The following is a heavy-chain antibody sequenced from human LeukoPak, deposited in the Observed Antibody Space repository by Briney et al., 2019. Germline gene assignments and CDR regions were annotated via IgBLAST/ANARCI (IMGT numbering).Heavy chain of an antibody. CDR1: GFAFSSYA. CDR3: AKDIRYFDS. D-gene: IGHD3-9*01. V-gene: IGHV3-23*01. CDR2: ISGSGGST. Sequence: GRSLRLSCAASGFAFSSYAMSWVRQAPGKGLEWVSRISGSGGSTYYADSVKGRLTISRDNSKNTLYLQMNSLRAEDTAIYYCAKDIRYFDSWGQGTLVTVSS. J-gene: IGHJ4*02.